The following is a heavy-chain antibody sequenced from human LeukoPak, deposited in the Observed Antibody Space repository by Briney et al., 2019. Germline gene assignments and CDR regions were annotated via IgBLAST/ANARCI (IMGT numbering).Heavy chain of an antibody. D-gene: IGHD3-3*01. V-gene: IGHV5-51*01. CDR1: GYSFTSYW. Sequence: GESLKISCKGSGYSFTSYWIGWVRQMPGKGLEWMGITYPGDSDTRYSPSFQGQVTISADKSISTAYLQWSSLKASDTAMYYCARHHHYDFWSGYSVPYYFDYWGQGTLVTVSS. J-gene: IGHJ4*02. CDR2: TYPGDSDT. CDR3: ARHHHYDFWSGYSVPYYFDY.